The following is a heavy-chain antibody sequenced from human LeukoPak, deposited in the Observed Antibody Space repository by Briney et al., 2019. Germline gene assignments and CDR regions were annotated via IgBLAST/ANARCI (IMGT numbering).Heavy chain of an antibody. J-gene: IGHJ4*02. V-gene: IGHV3-7*01. Sequence: GGSLRLSCAASGFTFSSYWMSWVRQAPGKGLEWVANIKQDGSEKYYVDSVKGRFTISRGNAKNSLYLQMNSLRAEDTAVYYCAREPSWALWFGELYTGSFDYWGQGTLATVSS. CDR1: GFTFSSYW. CDR2: IKQDGSEK. CDR3: AREPSWALWFGELYTGSFDY. D-gene: IGHD3-10*01.